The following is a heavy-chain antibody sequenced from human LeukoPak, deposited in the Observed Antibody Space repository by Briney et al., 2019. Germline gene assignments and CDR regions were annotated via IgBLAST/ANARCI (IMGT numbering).Heavy chain of an antibody. V-gene: IGHV3-53*01. J-gene: IGHJ4*02. CDR2: IYSGDNT. CDR1: GFTVSSNY. CDR3: ARGYSSGNVDY. D-gene: IGHD6-19*01. Sequence: GGSLRLSCAASGFTVSSNYMSWVRQAPGKGLEWVSVIYSGDNTYYADSVKGRFTISRDNAKNSLYLQMNSLRAEDTAVYYCARGYSSGNVDYWGQGTLVTVSS.